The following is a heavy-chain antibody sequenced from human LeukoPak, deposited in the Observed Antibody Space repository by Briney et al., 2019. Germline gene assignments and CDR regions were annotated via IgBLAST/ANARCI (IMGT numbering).Heavy chain of an antibody. CDR1: GGSINSSSYY. D-gene: IGHD3-10*01. CDR3: ARREWFGNTLDY. Sequence: SQTLSLTCTVSGGSINSSSYYWGWIRQPPGTGLEWIGSIYYSGSTYYNPSLKSRVTISVDTSKNQFSLKLSSVTAADTAVYYCARREWFGNTLDYWGQGTLVTVSS. J-gene: IGHJ4*02. CDR2: IYYSGST. V-gene: IGHV4-39*01.